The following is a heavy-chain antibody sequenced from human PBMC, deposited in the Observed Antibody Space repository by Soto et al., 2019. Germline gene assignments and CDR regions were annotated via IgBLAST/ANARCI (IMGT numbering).Heavy chain of an antibody. D-gene: IGHD4-4*01. J-gene: IGHJ4*02. CDR2: IYYSGPT. CDR3: ARGYSHYAH. V-gene: IGHV4-61*01. Sequence: SETLSLTCTFSGGSVIRDSNFWSWIRQPPGKGLEWIGYIYYSGPTRYNPSLESRVTISIDSSKNQVSLNLTSVTAADTAVYYCARGYSHYAHWGRGTLVTVSS. CDR1: GGSVIRDSNF.